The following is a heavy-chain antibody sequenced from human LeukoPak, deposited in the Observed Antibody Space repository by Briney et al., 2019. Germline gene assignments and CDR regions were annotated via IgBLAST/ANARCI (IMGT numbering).Heavy chain of an antibody. CDR1: GFIFSSYW. CDR3: ARGEGLLN. V-gene: IGHV3-7*01. Sequence: GGSLRLSCAASGFIFSSYWMSWVRQAPGKGLEWVANIKQDGSEKYYVDSVKGRFTISRDNAKNSLYLQMNSLRAEDTAVYYCARGEGLLNWGQGTLVTVSS. J-gene: IGHJ4*02. CDR2: IKQDGSEK.